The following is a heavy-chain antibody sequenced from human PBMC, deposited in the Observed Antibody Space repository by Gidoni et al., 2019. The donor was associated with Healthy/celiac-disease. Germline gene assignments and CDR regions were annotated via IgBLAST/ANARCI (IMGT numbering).Heavy chain of an antibody. J-gene: IGHJ6*02. CDR1: RYSFTSYW. V-gene: IGHV5-51*01. CDR2: IYPGDSDT. Sequence: EVQLVQSGAAVKKHGESLKISCKGSRYSFTSYWLGWVRPMPGKGLEWMGIIYPGDSDTRYSPSFQGQVTISADKSISTAYLQWSSLKASDTAMYYCARGVVPAAPYYYYYGMDVWGQGTTVTVSS. D-gene: IGHD2-2*01. CDR3: ARGVVPAAPYYYYYGMDV.